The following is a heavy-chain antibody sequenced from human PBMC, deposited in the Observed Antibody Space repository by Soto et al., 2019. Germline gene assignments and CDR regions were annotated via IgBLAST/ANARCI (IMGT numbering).Heavy chain of an antibody. CDR3: ARAGGTTVTGLWHFDS. V-gene: IGHV3-33*01. Sequence: GASLILSCEASGFTFNTYRMHWVRQPPGKGLEWLAAIWYDGTQKYYADSVKCRFIISIDNSKKTLYLEMNSLRAEDTAVYYCARAGGTTVTGLWHFDSWGQGTLVTVSS. D-gene: IGHD4-17*01. J-gene: IGHJ4*02. CDR1: GFTFNTYR. CDR2: IWYDGTQK.